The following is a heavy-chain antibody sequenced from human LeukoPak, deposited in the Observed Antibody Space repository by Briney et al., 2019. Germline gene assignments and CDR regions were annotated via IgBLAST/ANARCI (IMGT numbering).Heavy chain of an antibody. CDR3: ARDARSSSYVWGSYRPHYYYYYGMDV. J-gene: IGHJ6*02. CDR2: IYTSGST. V-gene: IGHV4-4*07. Sequence: PSETLSLTCTVSGGSISSYYWSWLRQPAGKGLEWIGRIYTSGSTNYNPSLKSRVTMSVDTSKNQFSLKLSSVTAADTAVYYCARDARSSSYVWGSYRPHYYYYYGMDVWGQGTTVTVSS. CDR1: GGSISSYY. D-gene: IGHD3-16*02.